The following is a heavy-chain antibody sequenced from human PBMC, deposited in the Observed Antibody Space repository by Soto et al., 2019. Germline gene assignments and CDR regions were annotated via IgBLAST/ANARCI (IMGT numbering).Heavy chain of an antibody. CDR3: AKADYYDSSGYSFDY. D-gene: IGHD3-22*01. CDR2: FSGSGDYT. CDR1: GFTFSTYA. Sequence: EVQLLESGGGLIQPGGSLRLSCAASGFTFSTYAMSWVRQAPGKGLEWVSSFSGSGDYTYYADSMKGRFTISRDNSKNTLYLQMNILRAEDTAVYYCAKADYYDSSGYSFDYWGQGTLVTVSS. V-gene: IGHV3-23*01. J-gene: IGHJ4*02.